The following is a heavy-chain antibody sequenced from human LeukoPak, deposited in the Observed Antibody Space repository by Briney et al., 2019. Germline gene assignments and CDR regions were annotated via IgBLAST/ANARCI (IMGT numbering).Heavy chain of an antibody. D-gene: IGHD3-22*01. J-gene: IGHJ6*03. CDR3: ARRELDYYDSSGYYPGYYYYYMDV. Sequence: ASVKVSCKASGYTFTSYGISWVRQAPGQGLEWMGWISAYNGNTNYAQKLQGRVTMTTDTSTSTAYMELRSLRSDDTAVYYCARRELDYYDSSGYYPGYYYYYMDVWGKGTTVTISS. CDR2: ISAYNGNT. V-gene: IGHV1-18*01. CDR1: GYTFTSYG.